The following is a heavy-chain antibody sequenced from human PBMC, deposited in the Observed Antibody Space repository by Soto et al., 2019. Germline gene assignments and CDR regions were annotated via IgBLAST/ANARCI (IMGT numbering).Heavy chain of an antibody. CDR1: GGTFSSYA. CDR2: IIPIFGTA. V-gene: IGHV1-69*13. Sequence: SVKVSCKASGGTFSSYAISWVRQAPGQGLEWMGGIIPIFGTANYAQKFQGRVTITADESTSTAYMELSSLRSEDTAVYYCARVDVTYYYDSSGYYYWGQGTPVTVSS. CDR3: ARVDVTYYYDSSGYYY. D-gene: IGHD3-22*01. J-gene: IGHJ4*02.